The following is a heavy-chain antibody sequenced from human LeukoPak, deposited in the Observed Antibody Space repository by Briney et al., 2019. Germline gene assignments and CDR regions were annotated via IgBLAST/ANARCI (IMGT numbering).Heavy chain of an antibody. J-gene: IGHJ4*02. D-gene: IGHD5-12*01. Sequence: GGSLRLSCVGSGFSLSGYWMSWVRQAPGKGLEWVARLHADGSEKYYVGSVKGRFTISGDNTKNSLYLQMNSLRVDDTAVYYCARGGYSFDYLGQGTLVTVSS. V-gene: IGHV3-7*01. CDR1: GFSLSGYW. CDR3: ARGGYSFDY. CDR2: LHADGSEK.